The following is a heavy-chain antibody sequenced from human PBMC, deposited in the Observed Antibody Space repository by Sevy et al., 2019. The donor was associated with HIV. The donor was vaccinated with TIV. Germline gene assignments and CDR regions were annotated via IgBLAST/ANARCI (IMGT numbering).Heavy chain of an antibody. V-gene: IGHV3-7*04. CDR3: AKDRGWKTFDY. Sequence: GGSLRLSCAASGFGFSGTWMNWVRQAPGKGLEGVAIISPEGSRIDYADSVKGRLIISRDKANSSVSLQMNSLRVEDMGVYYCAKDRGWKTFDYWGQGALVTVSS. CDR1: GFGFSGTW. D-gene: IGHD3-10*01. CDR2: ISPEGSRI. J-gene: IGHJ4*02.